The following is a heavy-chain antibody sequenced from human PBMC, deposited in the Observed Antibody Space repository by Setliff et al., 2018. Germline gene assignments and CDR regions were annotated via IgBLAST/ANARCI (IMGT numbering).Heavy chain of an antibody. V-gene: IGHV3-30*02. Sequence: GESLKISCAASGFTFSTYYMHWVRQPPGKGLEWVAFVHYDGVNKHYRDSVKGRFTISRDNSKNTLYLQMNSLRPDDTAVYYCAKYIYGSGSYAVGGYFDYWGQGTQVTVSS. CDR3: AKYIYGSGSYAVGGYFDY. J-gene: IGHJ4*02. CDR2: VHYDGVNK. D-gene: IGHD3-10*01. CDR1: GFTFSTYY.